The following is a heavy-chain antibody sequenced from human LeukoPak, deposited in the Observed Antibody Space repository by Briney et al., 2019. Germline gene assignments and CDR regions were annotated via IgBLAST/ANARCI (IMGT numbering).Heavy chain of an antibody. V-gene: IGHV1-69*05. CDR3: ARELPAAMRGGAFDI. D-gene: IGHD2-2*01. Sequence: AASVKLSCKASGGTFSSYAISWVRQAPGQGLEWMGGIIPIFGTANYAQKFQGRVTITTDESTSTAYMELSSLRSEDTAVYYCARELPAAMRGGAFDIWGQGTMVTVSS. J-gene: IGHJ3*02. CDR2: IIPIFGTA. CDR1: GGTFSSYA.